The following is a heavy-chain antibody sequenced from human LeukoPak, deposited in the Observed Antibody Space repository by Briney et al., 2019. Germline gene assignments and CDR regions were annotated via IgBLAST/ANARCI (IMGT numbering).Heavy chain of an antibody. D-gene: IGHD2-15*01. Sequence: NPSETLSLTCTVSGGSISSGDYYWSWIRQPPGKGLEWIGYIYYSGSTYYNPSLKSRVTISVDTSKNQFSLKPSSVTAADTAVYYCARERAHCSGGSCYSNLIDYWGQGTLVTVSS. CDR2: IYYSGST. CDR1: GGSISSGDYY. V-gene: IGHV4-30-4*01. J-gene: IGHJ4*02. CDR3: ARERAHCSGGSCYSNLIDY.